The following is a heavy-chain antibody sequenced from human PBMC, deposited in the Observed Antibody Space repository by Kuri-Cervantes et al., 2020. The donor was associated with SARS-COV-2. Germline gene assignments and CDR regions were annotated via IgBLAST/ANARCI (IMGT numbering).Heavy chain of an antibody. CDR2: ISYDGSNK. V-gene: IGHV3-30-3*01. CDR3: ARSLLWFGDLVDY. J-gene: IGHJ4*02. Sequence: GGSLRLSCAASGFTFSSYAMHWVRQAPGKGLEWVAVISYDGSNKYYADSVKGRFTISRDNSKNTLYLQMNGLRAEDTAVYYCARSLLWFGDLVDYWGQGTLVTVSS. CDR1: GFTFSSYA. D-gene: IGHD3-10*01.